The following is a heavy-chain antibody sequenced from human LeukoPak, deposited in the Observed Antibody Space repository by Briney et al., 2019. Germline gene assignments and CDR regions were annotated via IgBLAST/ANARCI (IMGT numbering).Heavy chain of an antibody. CDR1: GGTFSSYA. V-gene: IGHV1-69*13. J-gene: IGHJ5*02. CDR2: IIPIFGTA. Sequence: ASVTVSCTASGGTFSSYAISWVRQAPGQGLEWMGGIIPIFGTANYAQKFQGRVTITADESTSTAYMELSSLRSEDTAVYYCARARTIFGVVIGFDPWGQGTLVTVSS. CDR3: ARARTIFGVVIGFDP. D-gene: IGHD3-3*01.